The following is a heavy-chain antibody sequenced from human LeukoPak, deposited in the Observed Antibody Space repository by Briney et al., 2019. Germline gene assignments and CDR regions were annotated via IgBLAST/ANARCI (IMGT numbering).Heavy chain of an antibody. Sequence: ASVKVSCKVSGYTLTELSMHWVRQAPGKGLEWMGGFDPEDGETIYAQKFQGRVTMTRDTSTSAVYMELSSLGSEDTAVYYCARGGSLAVAPHLYYFDYWGQGTLVTVSS. CDR1: GYTLTELS. CDR2: FDPEDGET. CDR3: ARGGSLAVAPHLYYFDY. D-gene: IGHD6-19*01. J-gene: IGHJ4*02. V-gene: IGHV1-24*01.